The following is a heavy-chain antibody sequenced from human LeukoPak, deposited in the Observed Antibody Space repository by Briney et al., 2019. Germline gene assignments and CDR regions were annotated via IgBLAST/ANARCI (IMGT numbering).Heavy chain of an antibody. J-gene: IGHJ4*02. CDR1: GFIFTNYF. V-gene: IGHV3-7*01. CDR3: ATDRGWRTSGYYLYYFEY. D-gene: IGHD3-3*01. CDR2: INHDGSEK. Sequence: GGSLRLSCAASGFIFTNYFMSWVRHAPGKGLEWVASINHDGSEKYYVDSVRGRFTISRDNTMNSLYLQMSSLRAEDTAVYYCATDRGWRTSGYYLYYFEYWGQGTLVTYSS.